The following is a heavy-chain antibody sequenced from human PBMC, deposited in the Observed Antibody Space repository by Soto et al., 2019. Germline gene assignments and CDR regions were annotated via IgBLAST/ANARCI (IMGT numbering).Heavy chain of an antibody. CDR2: ISILGDST. J-gene: IGHJ3*02. Sequence: QEQLAESGGGLVKPGGSLRLSCAASGFSFNVYYMTWIRQAPGSGLEWVASISILGDSTNYADSVKGRFTISRDNARNSLHLQMDTLRAEDTAVYYCARDRAGTRTFPHNTFNMWGQGTTVTVAS. V-gene: IGHV3-11*01. CDR1: GFSFNVYY. D-gene: IGHD6-19*01. CDR3: ARDRAGTRTFPHNTFNM.